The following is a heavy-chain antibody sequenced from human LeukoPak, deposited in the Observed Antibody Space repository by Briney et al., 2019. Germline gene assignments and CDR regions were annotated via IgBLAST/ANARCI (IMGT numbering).Heavy chain of an antibody. Sequence: SETLSLTCAVYGGSLSYYYWSWIRQPPGKGLEWIGYIYYSGSTNYNPSLKSRVTISVDTSKNQFSLKLSSVTAADTAVYYCARRISSGWDFDYWGQGTLVTVSS. CDR2: IYYSGST. V-gene: IGHV4-59*01. CDR3: ARRISSGWDFDY. CDR1: GGSLSYYY. D-gene: IGHD6-19*01. J-gene: IGHJ4*02.